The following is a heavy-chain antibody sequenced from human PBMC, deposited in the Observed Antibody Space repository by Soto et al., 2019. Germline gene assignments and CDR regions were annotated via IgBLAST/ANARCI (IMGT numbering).Heavy chain of an antibody. CDR2: INPHGGST. Sequence: ASVKVSCKAPGDTFTSYYLNWVRQAPGQGLEWMGVINPHGGSTKYAQKFQGRITMTRDTSRSTVYMELSSLRSDDTAIYYCARSSGGDFGIIIEGSNWFDPWGQGALVTVSS. D-gene: IGHD3-3*01. J-gene: IGHJ5*02. CDR3: ARSSGGDFGIIIEGSNWFDP. CDR1: GDTFTSYY. V-gene: IGHV1-46*01.